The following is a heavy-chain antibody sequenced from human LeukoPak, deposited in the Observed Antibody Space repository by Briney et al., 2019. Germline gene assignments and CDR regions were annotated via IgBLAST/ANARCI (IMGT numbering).Heavy chain of an antibody. J-gene: IGHJ4*02. CDR2: IYYSGST. CDR1: GGSISSSSYY. D-gene: IGHD6-13*01. V-gene: IGHV4-39*07. Sequence: SETLSLTCTVSGGSISSSSYYWGWIRQPPGKGREWIGSIYYSGSTYYNPSLKSRVTISVDTSKNQFSLKLSSVTAADTAVYYCARDRPGGSSLDYWGQGTLVTVSS. CDR3: ARDRPGGSSLDY.